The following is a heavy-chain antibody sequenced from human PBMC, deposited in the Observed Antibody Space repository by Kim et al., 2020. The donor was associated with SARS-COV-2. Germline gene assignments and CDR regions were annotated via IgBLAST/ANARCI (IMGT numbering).Heavy chain of an antibody. CDR1: GDSTSSINW. CDR2: IYHTENT. CDR3: ARSRTTTEGDYALGY. J-gene: IGHJ4*02. V-gene: IGHV4-4*02. D-gene: IGHD4-17*01. Sequence: SETLSLTCAVSGDSTSSINWWSWVRQPPGRGLGLGGEIYHTENTNYNPSLKSRVTISLDKSKNQISLNLNSVTAADTAVYYCARSRTTTEGDYALGYWGQGPPVTVSS.